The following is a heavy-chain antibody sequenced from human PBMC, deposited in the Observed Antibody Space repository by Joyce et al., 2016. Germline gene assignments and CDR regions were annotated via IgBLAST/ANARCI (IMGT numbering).Heavy chain of an antibody. D-gene: IGHD3-3*01. CDR1: GFILSGSS. Sequence: EVQLVESGGGLVEPGGSLKLSCAVSGFILSGSSVHWVRQDAGKGLEWFGRIRSKAKGDATAYAASVKGRFSISRDDSKNTAYLQMNSLKTEDTAVYYCSNYDLWSGYSPSRDVWGQGSTVTVSS. CDR3: SNYDLWSGYSPSRDV. CDR2: IRSKAKGDAT. J-gene: IGHJ6*02. V-gene: IGHV3-73*02.